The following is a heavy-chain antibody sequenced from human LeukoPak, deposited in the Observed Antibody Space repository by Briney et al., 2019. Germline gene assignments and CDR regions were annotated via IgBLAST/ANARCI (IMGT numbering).Heavy chain of an antibody. CDR1: GFTFSGYA. CDR2: ISSSGGST. CDR3: AKSPNYYYYMDV. J-gene: IGHJ6*03. Sequence: GGSLRLSCAASGFTFSGYAMNWVRQGPGKGLEWVSTISSSGGSTFYADSVKGRFTISRDNPKNTLYLQMNSLRAEDTAVYYCAKSPNYYYYMDVWGKGTTVTVSS. V-gene: IGHV3-23*01.